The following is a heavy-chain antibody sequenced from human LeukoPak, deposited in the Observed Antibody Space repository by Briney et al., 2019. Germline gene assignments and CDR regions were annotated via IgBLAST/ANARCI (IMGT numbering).Heavy chain of an antibody. J-gene: IGHJ6*02. CDR2: FSSSSSYI. D-gene: IGHD3-3*01. V-gene: IGHV3-21*01. CDR3: ARDDHPSDFWSGYYPYGMDV. Sequence: GGSLRLSCAASGFTFSSYSMNWVRQAPGKGVEWVSSFSSSSSYIYYADSVKGRFTISRDNAKNSLYLQMNSLRAEDTAVYYCARDDHPSDFWSGYYPYGMDVWGQGTTVTVSS. CDR1: GFTFSSYS.